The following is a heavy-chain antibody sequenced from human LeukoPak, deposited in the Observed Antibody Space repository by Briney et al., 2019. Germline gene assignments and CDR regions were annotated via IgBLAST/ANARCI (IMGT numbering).Heavy chain of an antibody. D-gene: IGHD3-16*01. CDR1: GFTFSSYG. CDR3: AKRVFGSSFDP. J-gene: IGHJ5*02. V-gene: IGHV3-23*01. CDR2: ISGSGGST. Sequence: GGTLRLSCAASGFTFSSYGMSWVRQAPGKGLEWVSAISGSGGSTYYADSVKGRFTISRDNSKNTLYLQMNSLRAEDTAVYYCAKRVFGSSFDPWGQGTLVTVSS.